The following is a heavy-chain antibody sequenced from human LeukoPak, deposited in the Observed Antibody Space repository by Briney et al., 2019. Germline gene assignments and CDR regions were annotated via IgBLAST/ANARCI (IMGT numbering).Heavy chain of an antibody. Sequence: GESLKISRKGSGYSFTSYWIGWVRQMPGKGLEWMGIIYPGDSDTRYSPSFQGHVTISADKSISTAYLQWSSLKASDTAMYYCARPDTTVTTSSFYYYGMDVWGQGTTVTVSS. D-gene: IGHD4-17*01. CDR1: GYSFTSYW. J-gene: IGHJ6*02. CDR3: ARPDTTVTTSSFYYYGMDV. CDR2: IYPGDSDT. V-gene: IGHV5-51*01.